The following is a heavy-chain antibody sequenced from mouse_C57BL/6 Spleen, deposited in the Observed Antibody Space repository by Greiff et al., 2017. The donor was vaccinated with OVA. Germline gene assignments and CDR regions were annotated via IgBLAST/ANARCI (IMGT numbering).Heavy chain of an antibody. CDR1: GYTFTSYW. J-gene: IGHJ4*01. D-gene: IGHD1-1*01. CDR2: IYPGNSDT. Sequence: EVQLQQSGTVLARPGASVKMSCKTSGYTFTSYWMHWVKQRPGQGLEWIGAIYPGNSDTSYNQKFKGKAKLTAVTSASTAYMELSSLTNEDSAVYYCTREATTVVDYYAMDYWGQGTSVTVSS. V-gene: IGHV1-5*01. CDR3: TREATTVVDYYAMDY.